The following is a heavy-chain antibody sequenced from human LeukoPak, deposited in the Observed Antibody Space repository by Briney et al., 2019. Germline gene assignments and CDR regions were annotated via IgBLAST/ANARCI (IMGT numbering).Heavy chain of an antibody. Sequence: GGSLRLSCAASGFTFSSYEMNWVRQAPGNGLEWVSCLSSSGSTIYYADSVKGRFTISRDNAKNSLYLQMNSLRAEDTAVYYCARDERGYCSSTSCYPAGMDVWGKGTTVTVSS. CDR2: LSSSGSTI. CDR3: ARDERGYCSSTSCYPAGMDV. D-gene: IGHD2-2*01. V-gene: IGHV3-48*03. J-gene: IGHJ6*04. CDR1: GFTFSSYE.